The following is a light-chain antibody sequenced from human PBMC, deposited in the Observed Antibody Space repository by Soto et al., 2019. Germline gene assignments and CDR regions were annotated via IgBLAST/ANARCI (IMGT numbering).Light chain of an antibody. CDR3: QKYGTSPLMYT. Sequence: EVVLTQSPGTLSLSPGERATLSCRASQSVASNYLAWYQQRPGQAPRLLIYGASIRATGVPDRFSGGGSGTDFTLTITRLETEDFAVYYCQKYGTSPLMYTFGQGTKLDIK. CDR2: GAS. V-gene: IGKV3-20*01. J-gene: IGKJ2*01. CDR1: QSVASNY.